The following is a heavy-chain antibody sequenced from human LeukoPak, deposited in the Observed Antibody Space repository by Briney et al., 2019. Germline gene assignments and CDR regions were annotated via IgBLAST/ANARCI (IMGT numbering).Heavy chain of an antibody. V-gene: IGHV3-53*01. CDR3: ARGDVYFDY. CDR2: IYSGGRT. D-gene: IGHD2-21*02. Sequence: GGSLRLSCVASGFIVSSNYMSWVRQAPGKGLEWVSVIYSGGRTYYADSVKGRFTISRDNSKSTLYLQMNSLRAEDTAVYYCARGDVYFDYWGQGTLITVSS. J-gene: IGHJ4*02. CDR1: GFIVSSNY.